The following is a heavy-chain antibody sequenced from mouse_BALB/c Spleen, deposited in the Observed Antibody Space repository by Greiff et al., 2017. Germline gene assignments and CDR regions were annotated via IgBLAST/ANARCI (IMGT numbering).Heavy chain of an antibody. J-gene: IGHJ4*01. D-gene: IGHD1-2*01. CDR2: IDPENGDT. V-gene: IGHV14-4*02. CDR1: GFNIKDYY. CDR3: KTTATRAMDY. Sequence: EVQRVESGAELVRSGASVKLSCTASGFNIKDYYMHWVKQRPEQGLEWIGWIDPENGDTEYAPKFQGKATMTADTSSNTAYLQLSSLTSEDTAVYYCKTTATRAMDYWGQGTSVTVSS.